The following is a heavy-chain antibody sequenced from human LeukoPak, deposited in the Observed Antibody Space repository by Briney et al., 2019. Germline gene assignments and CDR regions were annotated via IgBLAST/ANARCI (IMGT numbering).Heavy chain of an antibody. CDR3: ARSTPNASYRLY. J-gene: IGHJ4*02. CDR1: GFTFSSYE. V-gene: IGHV3-48*03. D-gene: IGHD1-1*01. Sequence: PGGSLRLSCAASGFTFSSYEMNWVRQAPGKGLEWVSYRFTISRDNAKNSLYLQMNSLRAEYTAVYYCARSTPNASYRLYWGQGTLVTVSS.